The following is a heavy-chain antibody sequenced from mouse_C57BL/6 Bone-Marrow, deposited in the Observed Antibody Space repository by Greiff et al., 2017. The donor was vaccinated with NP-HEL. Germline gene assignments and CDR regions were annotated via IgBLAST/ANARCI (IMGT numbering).Heavy chain of an antibody. J-gene: IGHJ4*01. V-gene: IGHV1-50*01. D-gene: IGHD1-1*01. CDR3: AREGVVAQYYYAMDY. CDR1: GYTFTSYW. Sequence: QVQLQQPGAELVKPGASVKLSCKASGYTFTSYWMQWVKQRPGQGLEWIGEIDPSDSYTNYNQKFKGKATLTVDTSSSTAYMQLSSLTSEDSAVYYCAREGVVAQYYYAMDYWGQGTSVTVSS. CDR2: IDPSDSYT.